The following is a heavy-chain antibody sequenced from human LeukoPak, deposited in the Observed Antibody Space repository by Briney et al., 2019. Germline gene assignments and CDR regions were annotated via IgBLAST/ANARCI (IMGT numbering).Heavy chain of an antibody. D-gene: IGHD3-10*01. V-gene: IGHV3-30-3*01. CDR1: GFTFSSYA. CDR2: ISYDGSNK. J-gene: IGHJ4*02. Sequence: GGSLRPSCAASGFTFSSYAMHWVRQAPGKGLEWVAVISYDGSNKYYADSVKGRFTISRDNSKNTLYLQMNSLRAEDTAVYYCARLWFGEISAFDYWGQGTLVTVSS. CDR3: ARLWFGEISAFDY.